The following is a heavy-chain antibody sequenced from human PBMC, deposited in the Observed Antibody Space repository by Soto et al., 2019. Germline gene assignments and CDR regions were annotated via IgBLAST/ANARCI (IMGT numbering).Heavy chain of an antibody. Sequence: GESLKISCKCSGYSFTSYWISWVRQMPGKGLEWMGRIDPSDSYTNYSPSFQGHVTISADKSISTAYLQWSSLKASDTAMYYCARRILYYYDSSGYYLNWFDTWGQGTLVTVSS. J-gene: IGHJ5*02. CDR2: IDPSDSYT. D-gene: IGHD3-22*01. CDR3: ARRILYYYDSSGYYLNWFDT. CDR1: GYSFTSYW. V-gene: IGHV5-10-1*01.